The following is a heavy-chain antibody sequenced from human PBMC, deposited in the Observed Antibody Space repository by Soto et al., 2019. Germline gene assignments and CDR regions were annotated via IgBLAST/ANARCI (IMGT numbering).Heavy chain of an antibody. Sequence: QVQLQESGPGLVKPSQTLSLTCNVSGGSISSGGYYWSWIRQHPGKGLEWIGYIYYSGNTYYNPSLKSRLTISVDTSKNQFSLKLSSVTAADTAVYYCASQATGWYPDYWGQGTLVTVSS. D-gene: IGHD6-19*01. CDR3: ASQATGWYPDY. CDR1: GGSISSGGYY. J-gene: IGHJ4*02. V-gene: IGHV4-31*03. CDR2: IYYSGNT.